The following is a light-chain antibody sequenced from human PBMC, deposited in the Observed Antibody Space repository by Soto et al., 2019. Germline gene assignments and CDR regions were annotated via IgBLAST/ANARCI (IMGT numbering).Light chain of an antibody. CDR2: EAS. CDR3: QYYSTYSYA. Sequence: DIQMTQSPSTLSASVGDRVTITCRASQSTSTWLAWYQQRPGKTPKLLISEASKLESGAPSRFSVSGSGTEFNLTISSLQPDDFAAYDCQYYSTYSYAVGQGTKVEIK. V-gene: IGKV1-5*03. CDR1: QSTSTW. J-gene: IGKJ1*01.